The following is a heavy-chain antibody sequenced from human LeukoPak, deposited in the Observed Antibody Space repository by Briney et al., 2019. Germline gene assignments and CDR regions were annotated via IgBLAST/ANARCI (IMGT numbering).Heavy chain of an antibody. CDR2: ISAYNGNT. V-gene: IGHV1-18*01. CDR1: GYTFTGYG. CDR3: ARGLVPAYYYYGMDV. Sequence: GASVKVSCKASGYTFTGYGISWVRQAPGQGLEWMGWISAYNGNTNYAQKLQGRVTMTTDTSTSTAYMELRSLRSDDTAVYYCARGLVPAYYYYGMDVWGQGTTVTVSS. J-gene: IGHJ6*02. D-gene: IGHD2-2*01.